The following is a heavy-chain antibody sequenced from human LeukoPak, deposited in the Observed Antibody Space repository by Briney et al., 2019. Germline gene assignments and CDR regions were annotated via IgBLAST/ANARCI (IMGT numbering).Heavy chain of an antibody. J-gene: IGHJ6*03. Sequence: EASVKVSCKASGGIFSSYAISWVRQAPGQGLEWMGGIIPIFGTANYAQKFQGRVTITTDESTSTAYMELSSLRSEDTAVYYCARGPGYCSSTSCGHYYMDVWGKGTTVTVSS. V-gene: IGHV1-69*05. CDR2: IIPIFGTA. CDR1: GGIFSSYA. D-gene: IGHD2-2*01. CDR3: ARGPGYCSSTSCGHYYMDV.